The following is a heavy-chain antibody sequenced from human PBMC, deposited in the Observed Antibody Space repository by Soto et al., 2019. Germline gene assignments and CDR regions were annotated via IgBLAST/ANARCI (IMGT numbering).Heavy chain of an antibody. Sequence: GGSLRLSCAASGFTFSSYAMSWVRQAPGKGLEWVSAISGSGGSTYYADSVKGRFTISRDNSKNTRYLQMNSLRAEDTAVYYCAKDRGRSSGWLGVDAYDICGQGTMVTV. CDR2: ISGSGGST. J-gene: IGHJ3*02. CDR1: GFTFSSYA. V-gene: IGHV3-23*01. CDR3: AKDRGRSSGWLGVDAYDI. D-gene: IGHD6-19*01.